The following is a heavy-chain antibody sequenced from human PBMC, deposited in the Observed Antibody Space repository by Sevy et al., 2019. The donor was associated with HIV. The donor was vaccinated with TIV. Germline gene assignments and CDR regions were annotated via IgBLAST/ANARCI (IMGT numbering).Heavy chain of an antibody. J-gene: IGHJ3*01. CDR3: AKDRITMIGDAFDV. V-gene: IGHV3-23*01. CDR2: LSGYGGST. Sequence: GGSRRLSCAASGFTFSSYAMSWVRQAPGKGLEWVSGLSGYGGSTYYADSVKGRFTISRDNSKNTLYLQMNSLRAEDTAVYYCAKDRITMIGDAFDVWGQGTMVTVSS. CDR1: GFTFSSYA. D-gene: IGHD3-22*01.